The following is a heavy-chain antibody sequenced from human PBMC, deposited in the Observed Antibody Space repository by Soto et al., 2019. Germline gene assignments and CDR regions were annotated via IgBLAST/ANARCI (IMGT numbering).Heavy chain of an antibody. J-gene: IGHJ2*01. Sequence: QVQLQQWGAGLLKPSETLSLTCAVYGGSFSGYYWSWIRQPPGKGLEWIGEINHSGSTNYNPSLKRRVTISVDTAKNQFSLKLSSVTAADTAVYYCARAGNWNSYWYFDLWVRGTLVTVSS. D-gene: IGHD1-7*01. CDR3: ARAGNWNSYWYFDL. V-gene: IGHV4-34*01. CDR2: INHSGST. CDR1: GGSFSGYY.